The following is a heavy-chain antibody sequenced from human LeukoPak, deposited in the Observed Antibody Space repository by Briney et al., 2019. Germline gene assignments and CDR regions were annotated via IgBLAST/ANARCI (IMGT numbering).Heavy chain of an antibody. V-gene: IGHV3-23*01. CDR1: GFTFNDYA. J-gene: IGHJ4*02. D-gene: IGHD6-13*01. CDR2: VSGSGGST. Sequence: GGSLRLSCVASGFTFNDYAMTWVRQAPGKGLEWVATVSGSGGSTYYADSVKGRFTISRDNSKNTLYLQMNSLRAEDTAVYYCARGPRISSWSFDYWGQGTLVTDSS. CDR3: ARGPRISSWSFDY.